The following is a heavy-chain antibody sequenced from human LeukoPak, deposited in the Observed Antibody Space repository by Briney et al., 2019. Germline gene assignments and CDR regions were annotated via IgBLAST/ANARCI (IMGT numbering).Heavy chain of an antibody. Sequence: SETLSLTCAVYGGSFSGYYWSWIRQPPGKGLEWIGEINHSGSTNYNPSLKSRVTISLDTSKNQFSLKLSSVTAADTAVYYCARFFKGGDNGDYSDYWGQGTLVTVSS. J-gene: IGHJ4*02. V-gene: IGHV4-34*01. CDR2: INHSGST. CDR3: ARFFKGGDNGDYSDY. CDR1: GGSFSGYY. D-gene: IGHD4-17*01.